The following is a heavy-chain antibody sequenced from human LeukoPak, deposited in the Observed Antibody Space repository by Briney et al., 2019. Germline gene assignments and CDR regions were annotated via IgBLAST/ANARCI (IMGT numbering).Heavy chain of an antibody. CDR2: ISGSGDST. CDR1: GFTFSSYA. D-gene: IGHD6-13*01. V-gene: IGHV3-23*01. CDR3: AKTRPLDSSSWSHGDY. J-gene: IGHJ4*02. Sequence: GSLRLSCAASGFTFSSYAMSWVRQVPGKGLEWVSAISGSGDSTYYGDSVKGRFTISRDNSKNTLYLQMNSLRAEDTAVYYCAKTRPLDSSSWSHGDYWGQGTLVTVPS.